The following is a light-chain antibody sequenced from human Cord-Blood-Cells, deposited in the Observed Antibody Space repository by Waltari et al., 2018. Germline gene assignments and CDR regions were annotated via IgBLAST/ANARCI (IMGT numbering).Light chain of an antibody. J-gene: IGLJ3*02. Sequence: QSALTQPASVSGSPGQSITISCTGTSSDVGSYNFVSLYQQHPGKAPKLMIYEGSKRPSGVSNRFSVAKSCNTASLTISGLQAENEADYYCCSYAGSSTWVFGGGTKLTVL. CDR3: CSYAGSSTWV. CDR1: SSDVGSYNF. V-gene: IGLV2-23*01. CDR2: EGS.